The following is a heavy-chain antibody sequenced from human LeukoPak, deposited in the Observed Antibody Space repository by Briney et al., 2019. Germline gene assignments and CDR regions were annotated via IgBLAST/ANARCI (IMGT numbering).Heavy chain of an antibody. D-gene: IGHD3/OR15-3a*01. Sequence: GASVKVSCKASGDTFSSYAISWVRQAPGQGLEWMGGIIPMFATANYAQKLQGRVTITTDESTNTAYMELSSLTSEDTAVYYCASDDSWTGFRLDFWGQGTLVTVSS. J-gene: IGHJ4*02. CDR3: ASDDSWTGFRLDF. V-gene: IGHV1-69*05. CDR1: GDTFSSYA. CDR2: IIPMFATA.